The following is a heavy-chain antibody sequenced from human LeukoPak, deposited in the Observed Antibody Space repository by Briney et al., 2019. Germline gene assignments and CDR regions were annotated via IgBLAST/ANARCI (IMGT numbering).Heavy chain of an antibody. V-gene: IGHV3-11*01. J-gene: IGHJ6*02. CDR3: AREVVVVPDYYYYGLDV. Sequence: GGSLRLSCVASGFTFSDYYMTWIRKAPGKGLESVSHISRSGSSLYYGDSVTGRFTISRDNAKNSLYLQMNSLRVEDTAVYYCAREVVVVPDYYYYGLDVWGQGTTVTVSS. D-gene: IGHD2-2*01. CDR1: GFTFSDYY. CDR2: ISRSGSSL.